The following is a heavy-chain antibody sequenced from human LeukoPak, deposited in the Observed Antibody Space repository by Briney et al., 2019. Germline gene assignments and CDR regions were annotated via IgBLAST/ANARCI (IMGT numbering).Heavy chain of an antibody. V-gene: IGHV4-59*01. CDR2: IYHTGSA. CDR1: GGPMNNYY. Sequence: SETLSLTCAVSGGPMNNYYWSWIRQSPGKGLEWVGYIYHTGSATYKPSLKSRVTLSLDTSKNQFSLRLNSVTAADTAVYYCARGRGDSKGTSFDFWGQGTLVTVSP. D-gene: IGHD3-22*01. J-gene: IGHJ4*02. CDR3: ARGRGDSKGTSFDF.